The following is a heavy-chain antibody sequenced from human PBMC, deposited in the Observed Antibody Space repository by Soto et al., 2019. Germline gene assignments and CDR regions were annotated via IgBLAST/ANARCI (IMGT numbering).Heavy chain of an antibody. Sequence: EVQLVESGGGLVQPGWSLRLSCVVSGLTFSDHYMDWVRQAPGKGLEWVGRTRNKANSYTTEYAASVKGRFTISRDDSKNSLYLQMNSLKSEDTAVYYCATDLAGASGGYYIDYWGQGTRVTVSS. D-gene: IGHD3-10*01. V-gene: IGHV3-72*01. CDR1: GLTFSDHY. J-gene: IGHJ4*02. CDR3: ATDLAGASGGYYIDY. CDR2: TRNKANSYTT.